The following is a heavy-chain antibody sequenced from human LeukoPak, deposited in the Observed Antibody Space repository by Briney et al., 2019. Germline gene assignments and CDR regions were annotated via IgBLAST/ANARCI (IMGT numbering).Heavy chain of an antibody. CDR3: ARDRGYSSFDY. D-gene: IGHD6-13*01. Sequence: ASVKVSCKASGYTFTGYYMHWVRQAPGQRLEWMGWINPNSGGTNYAQKFQGWVTRTRDTSIRTAYMELRRLRSDDTAVYESARDRGYSSFDYWGQGTLVTVSS. J-gene: IGHJ4*02. V-gene: IGHV1-2*04. CDR1: GYTFTGYY. CDR2: INPNSGGT.